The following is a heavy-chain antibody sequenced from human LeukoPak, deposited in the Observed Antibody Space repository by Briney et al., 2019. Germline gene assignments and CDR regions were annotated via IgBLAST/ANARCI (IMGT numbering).Heavy chain of an antibody. J-gene: IGHJ4*02. V-gene: IGHV3-48*02. CDR1: GFTFSSYS. Sequence: PGGSLRLSCAASGFTFSSYSMNWVRQAPGKGLEWVSYISSSSTIYYADSVKGRFTISRDNAKNSLYLQMNSLRDEDTAVYYCARTMITFGGVIVHYFDYWGQGTLVTVSS. CDR3: ARTMITFGGVIVHYFDY. CDR2: ISSSSTI. D-gene: IGHD3-16*02.